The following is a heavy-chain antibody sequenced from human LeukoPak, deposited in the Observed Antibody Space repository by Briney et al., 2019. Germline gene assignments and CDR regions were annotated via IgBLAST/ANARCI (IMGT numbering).Heavy chain of an antibody. J-gene: IGHJ3*02. CDR1: GYTLTELS. CDR3: ATEDVVPAAMLAFDI. Sequence: GASLKVSCKVSGYTLTELSMHWVRQAPGKGLEWMGGFDPEDGETIYAQKFQGRVTMTEDTSTDTAYMELSSLRSEDTAVYYCATEDVVPAAMLAFDIWGQGTMVTVSS. CDR2: FDPEDGET. D-gene: IGHD2-2*01. V-gene: IGHV1-24*01.